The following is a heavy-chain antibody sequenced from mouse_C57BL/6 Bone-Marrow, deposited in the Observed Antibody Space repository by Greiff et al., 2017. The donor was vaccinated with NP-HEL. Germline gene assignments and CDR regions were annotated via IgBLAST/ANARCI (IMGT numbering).Heavy chain of an antibody. D-gene: IGHD1-1*01. Sequence: QVQLQQSGAELVKPGASVKMSCKASGYTFTSYWITWVKQRPGHGLEWIGDIYPGSGSTNYNEKFKSKATLTVDTSSSTSYMQLSSLTSEDSAVYYCASRTVYAMDYWGQGTSVTVSS. J-gene: IGHJ4*01. V-gene: IGHV1-55*01. CDR3: ASRTVYAMDY. CDR1: GYTFTSYW. CDR2: IYPGSGST.